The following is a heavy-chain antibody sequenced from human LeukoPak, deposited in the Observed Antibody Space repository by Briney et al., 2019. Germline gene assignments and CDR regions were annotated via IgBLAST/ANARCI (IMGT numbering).Heavy chain of an antibody. V-gene: IGHV4-39*01. CDR3: ARQYTGIDY. Sequence: SETLSLTCTVSGGSISSSSYYWGWIRQPPGKGLEWIGSIYYSGSTYYNPSLKSRVTISVDTSKNQFSLKLSSVTAADTAVYYCARQYTGIDYWGQGTLVSVSS. CDR1: GGSISSSSYY. CDR2: IYYSGST. D-gene: IGHD2-2*02. J-gene: IGHJ4*02.